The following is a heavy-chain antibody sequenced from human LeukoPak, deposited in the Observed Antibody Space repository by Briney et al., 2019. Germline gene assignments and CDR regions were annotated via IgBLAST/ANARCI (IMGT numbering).Heavy chain of an antibody. CDR3: ARGLNDYGDYALNY. CDR2: LYYDGRT. Sequence: SETLSLTCTVFGDSVSSSNYYWAWFRQPPGKGLDWIGSLYYDGRTYYSPSLESRVTVSVDTSKNQFALKLTSVTAADTAVYYCARGLNDYGDYALNYWGQGTLVTVSS. V-gene: IGHV4-39*01. D-gene: IGHD4-17*01. CDR1: GDSVSSSNYY. J-gene: IGHJ4*02.